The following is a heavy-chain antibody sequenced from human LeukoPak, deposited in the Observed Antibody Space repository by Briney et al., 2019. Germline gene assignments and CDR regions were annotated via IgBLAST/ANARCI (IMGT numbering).Heavy chain of an antibody. D-gene: IGHD6-13*01. CDR2: MNPNSGNT. V-gene: IGHV1-8*01. CDR3: ARGIAAAGTGSYFDY. Sequence: ASVKVSCKASGYTFISYDINWVRQATGQGLEWMGWMNPNSGNTGYAQKFQGRVTMTRNTSISTAYMELSSLRSEDTAVYYCARGIAAAGTGSYFDYWGQGTLVTVSS. CDR1: GYTFISYD. J-gene: IGHJ4*02.